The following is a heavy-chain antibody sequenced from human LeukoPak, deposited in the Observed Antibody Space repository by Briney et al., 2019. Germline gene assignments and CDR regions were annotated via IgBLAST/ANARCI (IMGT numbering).Heavy chain of an antibody. CDR3: AREHSGWYVYYFDY. V-gene: IGHV4-4*07. CDR1: GGSISSYY. J-gene: IGHJ4*02. D-gene: IGHD6-19*01. Sequence: SETLSLTCTVSGGSISSYYCNWIRQPAPKGLEWIGRIYTSGSTNYNPSLKSRVTMSVDTSKNQFSLKLSSVTAADTAVYYCAREHSGWYVYYFDYWGQGTLVTVSS. CDR2: IYTSGST.